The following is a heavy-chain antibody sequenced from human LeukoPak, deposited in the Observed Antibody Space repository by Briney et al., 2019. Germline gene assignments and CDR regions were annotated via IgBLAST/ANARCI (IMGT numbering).Heavy chain of an antibody. Sequence: ASVKVSCKASGYTFTSYYMHWVRQAPGQGLEWMGLINPTGGSTGYAQKFQGRVTMTRDMSTSTDYMELSSLRSEDTAVYFCARDFHYSGSGSYYNRAFDIWGQGTVVTVSS. D-gene: IGHD3-10*01. J-gene: IGHJ3*02. CDR2: INPTGGST. CDR3: ARDFHYSGSGSYYNRAFDI. CDR1: GYTFTSYY. V-gene: IGHV1-46*01.